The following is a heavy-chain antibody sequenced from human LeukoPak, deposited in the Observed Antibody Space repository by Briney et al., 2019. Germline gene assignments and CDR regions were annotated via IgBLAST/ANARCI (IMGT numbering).Heavy chain of an antibody. CDR1: GFTVSSNY. Sequence: GGSLRLSCAASGFTVSSNYMSWVRQAPGKGLEWASVIYSGGSTYYADSVKGRFTISRDKSKNTLYLQMNSLRAEDTAVYYCARDGVIAAAGLNWGQGTLVTVSS. V-gene: IGHV3-66*02. D-gene: IGHD6-13*01. CDR2: IYSGGST. CDR3: ARDGVIAAAGLN. J-gene: IGHJ4*02.